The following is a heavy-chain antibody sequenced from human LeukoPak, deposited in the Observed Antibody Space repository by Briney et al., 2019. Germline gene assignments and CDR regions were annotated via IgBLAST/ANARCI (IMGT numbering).Heavy chain of an antibody. CDR2: ISFDGSNK. CDR3: ATPYGSGSYHYYGMDV. CDR1: GFTFSSHA. D-gene: IGHD3-10*01. V-gene: IGHV3-30-3*01. J-gene: IGHJ6*02. Sequence: GGSLRLSCAASGFTFSSHAMHWVRQAPGKGLEWVAVISFDGSNKYYADSVKGRFTISRDNAKNSLYLQMNSLRAEDTAVYYCATPYGSGSYHYYGMDVWGQGTTVTVSS.